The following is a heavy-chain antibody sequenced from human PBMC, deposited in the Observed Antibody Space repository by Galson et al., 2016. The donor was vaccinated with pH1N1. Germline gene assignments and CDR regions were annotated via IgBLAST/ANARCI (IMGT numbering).Heavy chain of an antibody. Sequence: SLRLSCAASGFTFNSFAMSWVRQAPGKGLEWVANINQTGSVQYYVASVKGRFTISRDNAKNSLYLQMNSLTAEDTAVYYCARAIFAAAAVWGQGTLVTVSS. V-gene: IGHV3-7*03. D-gene: IGHD6-13*01. CDR1: GFTFNSFA. CDR3: ARAIFAAAAV. CDR2: INQTGSVQ. J-gene: IGHJ4*02.